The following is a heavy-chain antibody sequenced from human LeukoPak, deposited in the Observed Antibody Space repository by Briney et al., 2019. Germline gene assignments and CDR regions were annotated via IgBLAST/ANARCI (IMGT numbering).Heavy chain of an antibody. Sequence: GASVKVSCKASGGTFSSYAISWVRQAPGQGLEWMGGIIPIFGTANYAQKFQGRVTITTDESTSTAYMGLSSLRSEDMAVHYCARSPGYSYGWFDYWGQGTLVTVSS. CDR1: GGTFSSYA. CDR3: ARSPGYSYGWFDY. J-gene: IGHJ4*02. V-gene: IGHV1-69*05. CDR2: IIPIFGTA. D-gene: IGHD5-18*01.